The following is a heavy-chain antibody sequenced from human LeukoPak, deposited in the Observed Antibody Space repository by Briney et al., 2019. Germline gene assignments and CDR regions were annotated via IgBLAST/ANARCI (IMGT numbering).Heavy chain of an antibody. J-gene: IGHJ4*02. Sequence: GGSLRLSCAASGFTFSSFGVHWVRQAPGEGLEWVAYIGYTGTNTYYADSVKGRFTISRDNSKNTVHLQMNSLRAADTALYSCARDLTGKYYIAYWGQGTLVTVSS. D-gene: IGHD2-8*02. CDR1: GFTFSSFG. CDR2: IGYTGTNT. V-gene: IGHV3-30*02. CDR3: ARDLTGKYYIAY.